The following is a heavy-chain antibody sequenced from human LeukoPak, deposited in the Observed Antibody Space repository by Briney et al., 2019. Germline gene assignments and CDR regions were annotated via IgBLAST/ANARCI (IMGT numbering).Heavy chain of an antibody. CDR1: GGSFSDYY. CDR3: ARRVRGVNDAFDI. V-gene: IGHV4-34*01. D-gene: IGHD3-10*01. CDR2: INHSGST. Sequence: SETLSLTCAVYGGSFSDYYWTWIRQPPGKGLEWIGEINHSGSTNYNPSLKSRVTISVDTSKTQFSLKLSSVTAADTAVFYCARRVRGVNDAFDIWGQGTVVTVSS. J-gene: IGHJ3*02.